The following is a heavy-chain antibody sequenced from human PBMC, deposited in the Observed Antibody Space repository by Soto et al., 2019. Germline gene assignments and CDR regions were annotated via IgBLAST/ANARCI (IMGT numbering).Heavy chain of an antibody. CDR3: AHFEYSSSSGINGYGMDV. CDR1: GFTFSSYA. D-gene: IGHD6-6*01. Sequence: GGSLRLSCAASGFTFSSYAMSWVRQAPGKGLEWVSAISGSGGSTYYADSVKGRFTISRDNSKNTQYLQMNSLRAEDTAVYYCAHFEYSSSSGINGYGMDVWGQGTTVTVSS. CDR2: ISGSGGST. J-gene: IGHJ6*02. V-gene: IGHV3-23*01.